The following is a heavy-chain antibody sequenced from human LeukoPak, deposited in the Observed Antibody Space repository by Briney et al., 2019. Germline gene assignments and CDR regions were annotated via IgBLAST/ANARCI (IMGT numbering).Heavy chain of an antibody. Sequence: GASVKVSCKASGYTFTSYDINWVRQATGQGLEWMGWMNPNSGNTGYAQKFQGRVTITTDESTSTAYMELSSLRSEDTAVYYCATVEWDTPHAYFDYWGQGTLVTVSS. J-gene: IGHJ4*02. CDR1: GYTFTSYD. V-gene: IGHV1-8*01. CDR2: MNPNSGNT. CDR3: ATVEWDTPHAYFDY. D-gene: IGHD3-3*01.